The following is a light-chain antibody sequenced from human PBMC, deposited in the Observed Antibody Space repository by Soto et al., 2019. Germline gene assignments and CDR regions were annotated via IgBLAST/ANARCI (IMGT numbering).Light chain of an antibody. J-gene: IGLJ2*01. CDR3: SSYTSSSTLVV. Sequence: QSVLTQPASVSGSPGQSITISCTGTSSYVGGYNYVSWYQQHPGKAPKLMIYEVSNRPSGVSNRFSGSKSGNTASLTISGLQAEDEADYYCSSYTSSSTLVVFGGGTKVTVL. V-gene: IGLV2-14*01. CDR1: SSYVGGYNY. CDR2: EVS.